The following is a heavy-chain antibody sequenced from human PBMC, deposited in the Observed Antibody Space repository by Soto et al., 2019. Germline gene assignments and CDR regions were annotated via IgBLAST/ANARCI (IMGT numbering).Heavy chain of an antibody. V-gene: IGHV3-30-3*01. J-gene: IGHJ6*02. CDR1: GFTLGDFA. CDR2: ISNDGGNE. D-gene: IGHD2-2*01. CDR3: ARAMPGMDV. Sequence: QVQLVESGGGVVQPGRSLRLSCAASGFTLGDFAMHWVRQAPGKGLEWVALISNDGGNEHYGDSVKGRFTISRDNPKHLLYLQLTGLRVEDTAVYFCARAMPGMDVWRQGTTVTVSS.